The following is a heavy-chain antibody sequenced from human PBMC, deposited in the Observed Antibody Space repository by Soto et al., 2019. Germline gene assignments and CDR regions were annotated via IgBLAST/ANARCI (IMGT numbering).Heavy chain of an antibody. CDR2: IYGNGRST. Sequence: EVQLLESGGGLVQPAGSLRLSCAASGFTFSIYTMRWFRQSPGKGLEWVSSIYGNGRSTFYSASVKGRFTISRDNSGNTVYVQISSLRAEDTAIYYCAKDFTPDSRWDIDYWGQGSLVTVSS. CDR3: AKDFTPDSRWDIDY. V-gene: IGHV3-23*01. J-gene: IGHJ4*02. D-gene: IGHD1-26*01. CDR1: GFTFSIYT.